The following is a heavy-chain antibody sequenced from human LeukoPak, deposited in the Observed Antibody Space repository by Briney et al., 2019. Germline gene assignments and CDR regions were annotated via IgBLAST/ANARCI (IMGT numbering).Heavy chain of an antibody. J-gene: IGHJ4*02. Sequence: GASLRLSCEGCGFTLSIYSMHWVRQTPGKGLEWVAFIQYHGGNTYYADSVKGRFTISRDNSKNTVYLQMNSLRAEDTAVYYCAQDIGRSTWNNFDQWGQGTLVTVSS. V-gene: IGHV3-30*02. CDR3: AQDIGRSTWNNFDQ. CDR1: GFTLSIYS. CDR2: IQYHGGNT. D-gene: IGHD6-13*01.